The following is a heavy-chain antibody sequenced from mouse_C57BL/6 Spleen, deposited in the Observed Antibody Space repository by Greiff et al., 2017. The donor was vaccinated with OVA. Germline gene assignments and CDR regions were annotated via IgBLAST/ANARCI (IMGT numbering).Heavy chain of an antibody. Sequence: VQLQQPGTELVKPGASVKLSCKASGYTFTSYWMHWVKQRPGQGLEWIGNINPSNGGTNYNEKFKSKATLTVDKSSSTAYMQLSSLTSEDSAVYYYANYYYGSRGYFDVWGTGTTVTVSS. CDR3: ANYYYGSRGYFDV. D-gene: IGHD1-1*01. J-gene: IGHJ1*03. CDR1: GYTFTSYW. V-gene: IGHV1-53*01. CDR2: INPSNGGT.